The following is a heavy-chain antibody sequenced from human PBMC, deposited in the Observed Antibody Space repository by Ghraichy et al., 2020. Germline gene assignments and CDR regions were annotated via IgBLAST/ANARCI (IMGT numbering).Heavy chain of an antibody. D-gene: IGHD4-17*01. CDR1: GFTFSSYG. J-gene: IGHJ4*02. V-gene: IGHV3-33*08. CDR3: AREGDDYGDYRFDY. Sequence: GSLRLSCAASGFTFSSYGMHWVRQAPGKGLEWVAVIWYDGSNKYYADSVKSRFTISRDNSKNTLYLQMNSLRAEDTAVYYCAREGDDYGDYRFDYWGQGTLVTVSS. CDR2: IWYDGSNK.